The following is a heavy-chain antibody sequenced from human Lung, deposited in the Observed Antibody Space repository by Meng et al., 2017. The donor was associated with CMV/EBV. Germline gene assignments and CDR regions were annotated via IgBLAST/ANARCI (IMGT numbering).Heavy chain of an antibody. Sequence: GESPKLPCPGPGFPFTSYAMGWVLQAPGKGLEWGSAISGRGGSTYYADSVKGRFTISRDNSKNKLYLEMNSLRAEGTAVYYCAKDGVVIPEGGMDVWGQGTTVTVSS. CDR1: GFPFTSYA. CDR2: ISGRGGST. D-gene: IGHD2-2*01. V-gene: IGHV3-23*01. J-gene: IGHJ6*02. CDR3: AKDGVVIPEGGMDV.